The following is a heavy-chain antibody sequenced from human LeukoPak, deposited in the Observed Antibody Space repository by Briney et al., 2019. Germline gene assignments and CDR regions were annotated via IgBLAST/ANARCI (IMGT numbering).Heavy chain of an antibody. Sequence: GESLKFSCQGSGYSFISYWIAWVRQMPGKGLEWMGIIYPGDSDTRYSPSFQGQVTISADKSISTAYLQWSSLKASDTAMYYCARQIESRLDPWGRGTLVTVSS. CDR1: GYSFISYW. CDR3: ARQIESRLDP. CDR2: IYPGDSDT. J-gene: IGHJ5*02. V-gene: IGHV5-51*01. D-gene: IGHD6-25*01.